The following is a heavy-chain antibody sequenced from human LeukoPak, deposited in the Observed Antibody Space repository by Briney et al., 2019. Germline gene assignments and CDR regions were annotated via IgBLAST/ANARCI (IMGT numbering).Heavy chain of an antibody. D-gene: IGHD2-15*01. J-gene: IGHJ4*02. Sequence: SQTLSLTCAISGDSVSSNSAAWSWIRQSPSRGLEWLGRTYYRSKWYNDHAVSVKSRITINPDTSKNQFSLQLNSETPEDTAVYYCAGATLRIWRPTYYFDYWGQGTLVTVSS. CDR1: GDSVSSNSAA. CDR2: TYYRSKWYN. V-gene: IGHV6-1*01. CDR3: AGATLRIWRPTYYFDY.